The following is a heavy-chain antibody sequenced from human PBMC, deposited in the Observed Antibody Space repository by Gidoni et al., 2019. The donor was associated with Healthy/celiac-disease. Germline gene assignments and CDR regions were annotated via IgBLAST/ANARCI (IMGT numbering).Heavy chain of an antibody. CDR3: AKARWSGYYLNQKFYYYYGMDV. D-gene: IGHD3-3*01. CDR1: GFTFSSYG. Sequence: QVQLVESGGGVVQPGRSLRLSCAASGFTFSSYGMHWVRQAPGKGLEWVAVISYDGSNKYYADSVKGRFTISRDNSKNTLYLQMNSLRAEDTAVYYCAKARWSGYYLNQKFYYYYGMDVWGQGTTVTVSS. CDR2: ISYDGSNK. J-gene: IGHJ6*02. V-gene: IGHV3-30*18.